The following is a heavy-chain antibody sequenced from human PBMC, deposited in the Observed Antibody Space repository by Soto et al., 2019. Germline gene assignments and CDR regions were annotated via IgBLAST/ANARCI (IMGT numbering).Heavy chain of an antibody. CDR3: AKDHSGRITMVRGVIKMAPWFDP. V-gene: IGHV3-30*18. CDR2: ISYDGSNK. D-gene: IGHD3-10*01. Sequence: GGSLRLSCVASGFTFSSYGMHWVRQAPGKGLEWVAVISYDGSNKYYADSVKGRFTISRDNSKNTLYLQMNSLRAEDTAVYYCAKDHSGRITMVRGVIKMAPWFDPWGQGTLVTVSS. CDR1: GFTFSSYG. J-gene: IGHJ5*02.